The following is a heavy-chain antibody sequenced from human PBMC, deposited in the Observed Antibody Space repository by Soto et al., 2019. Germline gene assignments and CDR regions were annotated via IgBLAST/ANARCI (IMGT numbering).Heavy chain of an antibody. J-gene: IGHJ4*02. V-gene: IGHV2-5*01. D-gene: IGHD1-26*01. CDR1: GFSLSTSGVG. CDR2: IYWNDDK. Sequence: SGPTLVNPPKTLTLTCTFSGFSLSTSGVGVGWIRQPPGKALEWLALIYWNDDKRYSPSLKSRLTITKDTSKNQVVLTMTNMDPVDTATYYCAHDSGTHPAFDYWGQGTLVTVSS. CDR3: AHDSGTHPAFDY.